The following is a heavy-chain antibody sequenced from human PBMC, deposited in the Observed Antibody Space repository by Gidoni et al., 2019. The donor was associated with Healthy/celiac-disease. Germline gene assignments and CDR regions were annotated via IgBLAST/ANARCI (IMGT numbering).Heavy chain of an antibody. Sequence: EVQLVASGGGVVRPGGALGLACAPSGFPFDDYGMSWVRQAPGKGLEWVSGINWNGGSTGYADSVKGRFTISRDNAKNSLYLQMNSLRAEDTALYYCARDRDYAAGYFDYWGQGTLVTVSS. J-gene: IGHJ4*02. CDR2: INWNGGST. CDR1: GFPFDDYG. CDR3: ARDRDYAAGYFDY. D-gene: IGHD4-17*01. V-gene: IGHV3-20*04.